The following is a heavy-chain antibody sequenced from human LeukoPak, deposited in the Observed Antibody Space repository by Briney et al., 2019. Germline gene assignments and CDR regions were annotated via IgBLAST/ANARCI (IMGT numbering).Heavy chain of an antibody. CDR2: IYYSGST. CDR3: ASLVVAGHYYYYGMDV. J-gene: IGHJ6*02. D-gene: IGHD6-19*01. Sequence: SETLSLTCTVSGGSISSYYWSWIRQPPGKGLEWIGYIYYSGSTNYNPSLKSRVTISVDKSKNQFSLKLSSVTAADTAVYYCASLVVAGHYYYYGMDVWGQGTTVTVSS. CDR1: GGSISSYY. V-gene: IGHV4-59*12.